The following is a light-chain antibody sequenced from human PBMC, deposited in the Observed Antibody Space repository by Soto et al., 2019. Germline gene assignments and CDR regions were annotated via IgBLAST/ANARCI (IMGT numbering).Light chain of an antibody. V-gene: IGKV3-11*01. J-gene: IGKJ2*01. CDR1: QSVSVY. CDR2: DAS. CDR3: QQRSSWPQT. Sequence: EIVLTQSPATLSLSPGERATLSCRASQSVSVYLAWYQQKPGLAPRLLIYDASNRATGIPARFSGSGSGTDFTLTISSLEPEDFAVYFCQQRSSWPQTFGQGTKLEIK.